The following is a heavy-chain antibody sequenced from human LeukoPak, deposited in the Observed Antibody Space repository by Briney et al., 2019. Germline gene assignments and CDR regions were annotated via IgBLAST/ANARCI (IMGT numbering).Heavy chain of an antibody. J-gene: IGHJ4*02. CDR2: INPNSGGT. CDR3: ARAAAVAGTFSLDY. D-gene: IGHD6-19*01. Sequence: GASVKVSCKASGYTFTGYYMHWGRQAPGQGLEGMGWINPNSGGTNYAQKFQGRVTMTRDTSISTAYMEVTSLRSDATDVYYCARAAAVAGTFSLDYWGQGTLVTVSS. CDR1: GYTFTGYY. V-gene: IGHV1-2*02.